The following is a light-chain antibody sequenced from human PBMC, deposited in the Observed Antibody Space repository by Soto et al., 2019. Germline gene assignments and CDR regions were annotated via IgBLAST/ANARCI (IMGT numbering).Light chain of an antibody. CDR1: QSVSSN. CDR2: GAS. CDR3: QHYNNLPLT. V-gene: IGKV3-15*01. J-gene: IGKJ4*01. Sequence: MTQSPSSLSASVGDRATLSCRASQSVSSNLAWYQQKPGQAPRLLIYGASTRAPGIPARFSGSGSGTEFTLTISSLQSEDFAVYYCQHYNNLPLTFGGGAKVEIK.